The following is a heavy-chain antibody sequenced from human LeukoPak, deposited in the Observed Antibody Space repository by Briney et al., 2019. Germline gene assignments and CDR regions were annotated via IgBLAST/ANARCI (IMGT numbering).Heavy chain of an antibody. Sequence: GGSLRLSCAASEFTFSSYWMSWVRQAPGKGLEWVANIKQDGSEKYYVDSVKGRFTISRDNAKNSLYLQMNSLRAEDTAVYYCARARLVGSGSYWAFDYWGQGTLVTVSS. V-gene: IGHV3-7*03. CDR1: EFTFSSYW. CDR3: ARARLVGSGSYWAFDY. CDR2: IKQDGSEK. D-gene: IGHD3-10*01. J-gene: IGHJ4*02.